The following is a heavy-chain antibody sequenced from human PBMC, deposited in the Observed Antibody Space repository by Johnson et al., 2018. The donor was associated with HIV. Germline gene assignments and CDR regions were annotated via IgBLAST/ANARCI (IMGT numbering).Heavy chain of an antibody. D-gene: IGHD2/OR15-2a*01. Sequence: QVQLVESGGGLVKPGGSLRLSCAASGFTFRDYDMSWNRQAPGKGLEWISYISSTSSTIDYVDSVKGRFTVSRDKAKNSLYLQMNSLRAEDTAVYYCAREGGGKWNMAFDIWGQGTMVTVSS. V-gene: IGHV3-11*04. J-gene: IGHJ3*02. CDR1: GFTFRDYD. CDR3: AREGGGKWNMAFDI. CDR2: ISSTSSTI.